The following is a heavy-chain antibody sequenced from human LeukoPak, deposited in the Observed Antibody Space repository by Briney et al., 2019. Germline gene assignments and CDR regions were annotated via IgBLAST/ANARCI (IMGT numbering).Heavy chain of an antibody. CDR2: ISGTGDGA. D-gene: IGHD2-2*03. CDR1: GFAFSSYG. Sequence: GGSLRLSCTASGFAFSSYGMSWVRQAPGRGLDWVSAISGTGDGAYYADSVKGRFTISRDNSRSTLYLQMNSLRADDTALYYCAKAGYGYCFDYWGQGILVTVSS. J-gene: IGHJ4*02. V-gene: IGHV3-23*01. CDR3: AKAGYGYCFDY.